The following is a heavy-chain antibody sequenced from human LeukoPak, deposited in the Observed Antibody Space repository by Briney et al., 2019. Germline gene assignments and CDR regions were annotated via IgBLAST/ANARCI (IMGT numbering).Heavy chain of an antibody. D-gene: IGHD6-6*01. V-gene: IGHV1-2*02. CDR3: ARGERYSSSPGGGDY. Sequence: ASVKVSCKASGYTFTGYYMHWVRQAPGQGLEWMGWINPNSGGTNYAQKFQGRATMTRDTSISTAYMELSRLRSDDTAVYYCARGERYSSSPGGGDYWGQGTLVTVSS. CDR2: INPNSGGT. J-gene: IGHJ4*02. CDR1: GYTFTGYY.